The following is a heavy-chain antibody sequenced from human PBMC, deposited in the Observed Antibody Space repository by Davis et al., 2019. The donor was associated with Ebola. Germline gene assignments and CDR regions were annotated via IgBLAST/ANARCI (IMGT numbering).Heavy chain of an antibody. D-gene: IGHD3-9*01. CDR2: ILDGGSA. Sequence: SETLSLTCTVSGASISSSNSYWAWIRQSPGKGLEWIGTILDGGSAQYNPSVESRVTISVDTFKNQFSLKLKSVTAADTAVYYCARCFYWGNRDYYYMHVWGTGTTVTVSS. V-gene: IGHV4-39*07. CDR3: ARCFYWGNRDYYYMHV. CDR1: GASISSSNSY. J-gene: IGHJ6*03.